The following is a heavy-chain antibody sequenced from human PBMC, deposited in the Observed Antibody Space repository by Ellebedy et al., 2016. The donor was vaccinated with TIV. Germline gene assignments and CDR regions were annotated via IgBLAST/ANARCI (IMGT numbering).Heavy chain of an antibody. D-gene: IGHD2-2*01. CDR3: AREYASRSVDYFDF. V-gene: IGHV3-33*01. CDR2: IWSDGYNK. Sequence: GGSLRLSXVASGFSFSDYPMHWVRQAPGKGLEWVAGIWSDGYNKFYADSVKGRLTISRDDSKNTLYLQVDSLRVDDTAVYYCAREYASRSVDYFDFWGQGTLVTVSS. CDR1: GFSFSDYP. J-gene: IGHJ4*02.